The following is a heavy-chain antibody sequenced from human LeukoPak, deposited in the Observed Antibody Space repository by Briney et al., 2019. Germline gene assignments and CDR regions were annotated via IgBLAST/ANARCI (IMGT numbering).Heavy chain of an antibody. J-gene: IGHJ4*02. CDR1: GYTFTGYY. D-gene: IGHD6-13*01. V-gene: IGHV1-2*02. CDR2: INPNSGGT. Sequence: ASVKVSCKASGYTFTGYYMHWVRQAPGQGLEWMGWINPNSGGTNYAQKFQGRVTMTRDTSISTAYMELSRLRSEDTAVYYCARDNTAAGPFDYWGQGTLVTVSS. CDR3: ARDNTAAGPFDY.